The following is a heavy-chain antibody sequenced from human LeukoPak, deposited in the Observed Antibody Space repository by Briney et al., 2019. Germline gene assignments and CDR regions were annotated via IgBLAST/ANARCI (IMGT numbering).Heavy chain of an antibody. CDR2: ISGSGGST. V-gene: IGHV3-23*01. CDR1: GFTFSSYA. D-gene: IGHD6-19*01. J-gene: IGHJ4*02. Sequence: GGSLRLSCAASGFTFSSYAMGWVRQAPGKGLEWVSAISGSGGSTYYADSVKGRFTISRDNSKNTLYLQMNSLRAEDTAVYYCAKDAYSSGWYPLLGYWGQGTLVTVSS. CDR3: AKDAYSSGWYPLLGY.